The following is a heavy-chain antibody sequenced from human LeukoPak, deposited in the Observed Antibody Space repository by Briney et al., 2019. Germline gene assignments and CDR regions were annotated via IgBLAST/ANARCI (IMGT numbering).Heavy chain of an antibody. Sequence: GGSLRLSCAASGFTFSSYGIHWVRQAPGKGLDWVAFIRNDGSDKYYGDSVKGRFTISRDNSKNTVYLQMNSLRSEDTSVYFCAKVATGTAMVTGGFDYWGQGTLVTVSS. V-gene: IGHV3-30*02. CDR3: AKVATGTAMVTGGFDY. CDR2: IRNDGSDK. D-gene: IGHD5-18*01. J-gene: IGHJ4*02. CDR1: GFTFSSYG.